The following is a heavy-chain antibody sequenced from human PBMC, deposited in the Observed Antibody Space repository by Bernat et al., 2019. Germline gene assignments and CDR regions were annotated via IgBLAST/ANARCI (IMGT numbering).Heavy chain of an antibody. Sequence: QVQLVESGGGVVQPGRSLRLSCAASGFTFSSYAMHWVRQAPGKGLEWVAVISYDGSNKYYADCVKGRFTISRDNSKNPLYLQMNSLRAEDTAVYYCARGLWIFGVVEPTTYSRGAFDIWGQGTMVTVSS. V-gene: IGHV3-30-3*01. CDR1: GFTFSSYA. D-gene: IGHD3-3*01. CDR2: ISYDGSNK. J-gene: IGHJ3*02. CDR3: ARGLWIFGVVEPTTYSRGAFDI.